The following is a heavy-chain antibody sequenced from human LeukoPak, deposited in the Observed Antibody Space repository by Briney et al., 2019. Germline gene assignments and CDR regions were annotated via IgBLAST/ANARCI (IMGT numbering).Heavy chain of an antibody. Sequence: GGSLRLSCAASGFTFSSYGMSWVRQAPGKGLEWVSSIRGGDVFYADSVRGRFTISRDNSKNTLFLQMNSLRAEDTAVYYCAKGRSEYSYTSDALNVWGQGTMIIVSS. CDR1: GFTFSSYG. CDR3: AKGRSEYSYTSDALNV. D-gene: IGHD5-18*01. J-gene: IGHJ3*01. V-gene: IGHV3-23*01. CDR2: IRGGDV.